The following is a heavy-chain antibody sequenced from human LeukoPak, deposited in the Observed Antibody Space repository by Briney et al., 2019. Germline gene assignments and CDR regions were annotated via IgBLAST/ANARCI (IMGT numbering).Heavy chain of an antibody. D-gene: IGHD4-23*01. J-gene: IGHJ4*02. CDR3: AREGYGGNWGSFDY. CDR1: GFTFSTYA. Sequence: PGGSLRLSCAASGFTFSTYAMHWVRQAPGKGLEWLAFISYDGSNKNYADSVKGRFTISRDNSKNTLYLQMNSLRAEDTAVYHCAREGYGGNWGSFDYWGQRTLVTVSS. V-gene: IGHV3-30-3*01. CDR2: ISYDGSNK.